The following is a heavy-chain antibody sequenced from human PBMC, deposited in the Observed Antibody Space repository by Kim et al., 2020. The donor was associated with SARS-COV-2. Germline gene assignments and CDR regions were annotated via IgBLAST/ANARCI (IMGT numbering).Heavy chain of an antibody. V-gene: IGHV3-21*01. Sequence: GGSLRLSCAASGFTFSSYSMNWVRQAPGKGLEWVSSISTSSRDIYYADSVKGRFSLSRDNAKNSLYLQMNSLRAEDTAVYYCARPSGYYYYYGMDVWGQGTTVTVSS. CDR3: ARPSGYYYYYGMDV. D-gene: IGHD3-10*01. CDR1: GFTFSSYS. CDR2: ISTSSRDI. J-gene: IGHJ6*02.